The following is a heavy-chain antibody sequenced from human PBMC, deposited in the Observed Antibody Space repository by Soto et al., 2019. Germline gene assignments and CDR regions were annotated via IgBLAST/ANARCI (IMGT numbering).Heavy chain of an antibody. J-gene: IGHJ6*02. CDR3: ARGRGGRYYDFWSGYSDYYGMDV. D-gene: IGHD3-3*01. V-gene: IGHV4-4*02. Sequence: SETLSLTCAVSGGSISSSNWWSWVRQPPGKGLEWIGEIYHSGSTNYNPSLKSRVTISVDKSKNQFSLKLSSVTAADTAVYYCARGRGGRYYDFWSGYSDYYGMDVWGQGTTVTVSS. CDR1: GGSISSSNW. CDR2: IYHSGST.